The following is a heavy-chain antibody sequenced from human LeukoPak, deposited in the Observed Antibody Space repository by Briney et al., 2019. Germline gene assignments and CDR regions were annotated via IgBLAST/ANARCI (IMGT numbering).Heavy chain of an antibody. V-gene: IGHV3-30*02. CDR3: AKEGDYYGSGSYRDGFDI. J-gene: IGHJ3*02. Sequence: GGSLRLSCAASGITFSTYGMYWVRQAPGKGLEWGALIRYDGSSKYYADSVKGRFTISRDNSKNTLYLQMNSLRPEDTAVYYCAKEGDYYGSGSYRDGFDIWGQGTRATVSS. D-gene: IGHD3-10*01. CDR1: GITFSTYG. CDR2: IRYDGSSK.